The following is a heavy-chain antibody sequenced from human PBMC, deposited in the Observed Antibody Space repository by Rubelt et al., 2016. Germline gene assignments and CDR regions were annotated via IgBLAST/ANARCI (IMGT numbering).Heavy chain of an antibody. D-gene: IGHD6-13*01. V-gene: IGHV1-69*04. CDR2: IIPILGIA. CDR1: GGTFSSYA. Sequence: QVQLVQSGAEVKKPGSSVKVSCKASGGTFSSYAISWVRQAPGQGLEWMGRIIPILGIANYAQKFQGRVTITADQSTSTAYMELRSLRSEDTAVDYCARLPSPKAAAGTSFDYWGQGTLVTVSS. J-gene: IGHJ4*02. CDR3: ARLPSPKAAAGTSFDY.